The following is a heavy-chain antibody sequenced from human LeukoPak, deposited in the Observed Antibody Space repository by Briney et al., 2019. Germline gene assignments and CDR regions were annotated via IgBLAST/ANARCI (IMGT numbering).Heavy chain of an antibody. J-gene: IGHJ3*02. D-gene: IGHD3-22*01. CDR1: GGTFSSYA. CDR2: IIPILGTA. V-gene: IGHV1-69*13. Sequence: SVKVSCKASGGTFSSYAISWVRQAPGQGLEWMGGIIPILGTANYAQKFQGRVTITADESTSTAYMELSSLRSEDTAVYYCARDRQGYYDSSGYASDAFDIWGQGTMVTVSS. CDR3: ARDRQGYYDSSGYASDAFDI.